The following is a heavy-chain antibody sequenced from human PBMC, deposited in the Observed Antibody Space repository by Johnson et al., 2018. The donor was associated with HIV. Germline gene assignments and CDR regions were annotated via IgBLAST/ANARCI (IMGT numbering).Heavy chain of an antibody. CDR1: GFTFSNYG. D-gene: IGHD3-10*01. CDR3: ARDPYGSGPYVAFDI. V-gene: IGHV3-30*02. CDR2: IRYDGSNK. Sequence: QVQLVESGGGVVQPGGSLRLSCAASGFTFSNYGMHWVRQAPGKGLEWVAFIRYDGSNKYYGYSVKGRFTISRDNSKNTLYVQMNSLRVEDTAVYYCARDPYGSGPYVAFDIWGQGTMVTVSS. J-gene: IGHJ3*02.